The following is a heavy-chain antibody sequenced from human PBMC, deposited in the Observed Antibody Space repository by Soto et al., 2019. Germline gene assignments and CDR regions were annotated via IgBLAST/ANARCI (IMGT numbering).Heavy chain of an antibody. CDR3: ASFREGKRNRMGGMDV. D-gene: IGHD2-8*01. Sequence: SVKVSCRASGGTFSSYAISWVRQAPGQGLEWMGGIIPIFGTANYAQKFQGRVTITADKSTSTACMELSSLRSEDTAVYYCASFREGKRNRMGGMDVWGQGTTVTVSS. V-gene: IGHV1-69*06. CDR1: GGTFSSYA. CDR2: IIPIFGTA. J-gene: IGHJ6*02.